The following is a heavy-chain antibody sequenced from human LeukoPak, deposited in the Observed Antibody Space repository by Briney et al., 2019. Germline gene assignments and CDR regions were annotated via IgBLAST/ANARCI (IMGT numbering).Heavy chain of an antibody. CDR1: GFTFSSYG. D-gene: IGHD2-15*01. Sequence: GGSLRLSCATSGFTFSSYGMHWVRQAPGKGLEWVAVISYDGSNKYYADSVKGRFTISRDNSKNTLYLQMNSLRAEDTAVYYCARRYFDYWGQGTLVTVSS. CDR3: ARRYFDY. V-gene: IGHV3-30*03. CDR2: ISYDGSNK. J-gene: IGHJ4*02.